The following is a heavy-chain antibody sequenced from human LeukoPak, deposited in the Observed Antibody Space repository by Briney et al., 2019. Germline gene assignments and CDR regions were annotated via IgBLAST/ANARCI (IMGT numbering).Heavy chain of an antibody. Sequence: GGSLRLSCAASGFTFSSYGMHWVRQAPGKGLEWVAFIRYDGSNKYYADSVKGRFTISRDNAKNSLYLQMNSLRAEDTALYYCAKGYSSSWYYFDYWGQGTLVTVSS. CDR3: AKGYSSSWYYFDY. V-gene: IGHV3-30*02. CDR1: GFTFSSYG. D-gene: IGHD6-13*01. J-gene: IGHJ4*02. CDR2: IRYDGSNK.